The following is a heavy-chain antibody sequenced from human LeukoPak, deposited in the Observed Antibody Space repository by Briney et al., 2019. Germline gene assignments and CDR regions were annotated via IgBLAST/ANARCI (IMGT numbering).Heavy chain of an antibody. CDR2: VYYSGST. D-gene: IGHD2-21*01. CDR3: ASGWLRYYYFDT. J-gene: IGHJ4*02. V-gene: IGHV4-34*11. Sequence: SETLSLTCAVYGGSFSGYYWSWIRQSPGQGLEWIGYVYYSGSTNYNPSLKSRAAISIDTSKNQFSLNLTSVTAADTAVYYCASGWLRYYYFDTWGQGTLVTVSS. CDR1: GGSFSGYY.